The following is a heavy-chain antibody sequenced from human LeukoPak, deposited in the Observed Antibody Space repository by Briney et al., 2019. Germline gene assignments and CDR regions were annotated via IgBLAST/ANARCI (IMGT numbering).Heavy chain of an antibody. D-gene: IGHD5-12*01. Sequence: GGSLRLSCEGSGFSFSSYWMTWVRQAPGKGLEWVSYISSSGSTIYCVDSVKGRFTISRDNAKNSLYLQLNSLRAEDTALYYCASHVRGYSDYERGIFDYWGQGTLVTVSS. CDR1: GFSFSSYW. CDR3: ASHVRGYSDYERGIFDY. CDR2: ISSSGSTI. V-gene: IGHV3-48*04. J-gene: IGHJ4*02.